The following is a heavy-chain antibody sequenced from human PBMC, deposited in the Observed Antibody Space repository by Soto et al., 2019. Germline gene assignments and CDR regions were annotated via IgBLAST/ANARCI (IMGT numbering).Heavy chain of an antibody. CDR2: ISNGDENT. CDR1: GFIFTDYS. D-gene: IGHD5-12*01. V-gene: IGHV3-11*01. Sequence: PGGSLRLSCSASGFIFTDYSMPWIRQAPGKGLEWVSYISNGDENTQYADSVKGRFSVSRDNAKKVLFLQMNSLRVDDTAVYYCARDHKRRDGYNFDSWGRGALVTVSS. CDR3: ARDHKRRDGYNFDS. J-gene: IGHJ4*02.